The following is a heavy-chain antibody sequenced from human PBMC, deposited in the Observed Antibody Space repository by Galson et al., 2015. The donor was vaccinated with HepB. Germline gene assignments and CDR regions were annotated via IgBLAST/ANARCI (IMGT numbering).Heavy chain of an antibody. Sequence: SVKVSCKASGNTFINFVINWVRQAPGQGLEWLGLISAHDDATNEESQVQDRVTMTTDTSKNTPYLAVRSLRSDDTAVYFCAGGLESRNREVDCWGQGTLVIVSS. D-gene: IGHD3-16*01. V-gene: IGHV1-18*01. CDR3: AGGLESRNREVDC. J-gene: IGHJ4*02. CDR1: GNTFINFV. CDR2: ISAHDDAT.